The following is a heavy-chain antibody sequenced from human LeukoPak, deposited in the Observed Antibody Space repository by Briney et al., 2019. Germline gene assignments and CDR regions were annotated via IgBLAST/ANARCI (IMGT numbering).Heavy chain of an antibody. CDR2: IKQDGSEK. V-gene: IGHV3-7*01. CDR1: GFTFSSFW. Sequence: GGSLRLSCAASGFTFSSFWMSWVRQAPGKGLEWVANIKQDGSEKCYVGSVKGRFTISRDNAKNSLYLQMDSLRVEDTAVYYCAREAAESYGMDVWGQGTTVTVSS. J-gene: IGHJ6*02. CDR3: AREAAESYGMDV. D-gene: IGHD3-10*01.